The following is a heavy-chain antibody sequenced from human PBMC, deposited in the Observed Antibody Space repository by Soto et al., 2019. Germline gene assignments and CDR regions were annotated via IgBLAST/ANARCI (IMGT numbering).Heavy chain of an antibody. CDR2: VYYSGTT. CDR1: GGSFSGYY. J-gene: IGHJ4*02. CDR3: ATYDSGGNFGF. D-gene: IGHD3-22*01. V-gene: IGHV4-59*01. Sequence: SETLSLTCAVYGGSFSGYYWSWIRQPPGKGLEWIGYVYYSGTTNYNPSLKSRVSISVDTSKNQFSLKLTSVTAADTAVYYCATYDSGGNFGFWGQGNLVTVSS.